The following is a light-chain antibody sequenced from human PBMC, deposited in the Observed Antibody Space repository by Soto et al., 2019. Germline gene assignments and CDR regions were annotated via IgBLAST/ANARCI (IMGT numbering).Light chain of an antibody. J-gene: IGLJ2*01. CDR3: QSYDSSNHVV. CDR1: SGSIASNY. V-gene: IGLV6-57*04. CDR2: EDN. Sequence: NFMLTQPHSVSESPGKTVTISCTRSSGSIASNYVQWYQQLPGSAPTTVIYEDNQRPSGVPERFSGSIDSSSNSASLTTSGLKTEDEADYYCQSYDSSNHVVFGGVTKLTVL.